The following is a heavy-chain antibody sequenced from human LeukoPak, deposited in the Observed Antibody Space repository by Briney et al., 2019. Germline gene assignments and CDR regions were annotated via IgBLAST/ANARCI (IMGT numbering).Heavy chain of an antibody. CDR3: ARAGYSSGWYRSPSKNWFDP. V-gene: IGHV4-39*07. D-gene: IGHD6-19*01. J-gene: IGHJ5*02. Sequence: SETLSLTCTVSGGSISSGSYYWGWIRQPPGKGLEWIGSIYHSGGTYYNPSLKSRVTISVDTSKNQFSLKLSSVTAADTAVYYCARAGYSSGWYRSPSKNWFDPWGQGTLVTVSS. CDR2: IYHSGGT. CDR1: GGSISSGSYY.